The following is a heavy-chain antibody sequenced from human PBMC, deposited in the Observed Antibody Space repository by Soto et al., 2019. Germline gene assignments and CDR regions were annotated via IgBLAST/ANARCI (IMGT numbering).Heavy chain of an antibody. CDR1: GFTFSSYA. CDR2: ISYDGSNK. CDR3: ARDSRSEGATTRYFDL. Sequence: QVQLVESGGGVVQPGRSLRLSCAASGFTFSSYAMHWVRQAPGKGLEWVAVISYDGSNKYYADSVKGRFTISRDNSKKKLYMQMNSLRAEDTAVYYCARDSRSEGATTRYFDLWGRGTTVTVSS. V-gene: IGHV3-30-3*01. D-gene: IGHD1-26*01. J-gene: IGHJ2*01.